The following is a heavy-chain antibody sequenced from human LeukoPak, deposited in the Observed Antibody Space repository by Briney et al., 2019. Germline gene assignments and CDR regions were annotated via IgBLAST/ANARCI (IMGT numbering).Heavy chain of an antibody. D-gene: IGHD5-24*01. V-gene: IGHV3-9*01. CDR3: AKEISSGWLQLGGAFDI. CDR1: GFTFDDYA. J-gene: IGHJ3*02. CDR2: ISWNSGTI. Sequence: GGSLRLSCAASGFTFDDYAMDWVRQVPGKGLEWVSFISWNSGTIDYADSGKGRFTISRDNAKNSLSLQMTSLRAEDTALYYCAKEISSGWLQLGGAFDIWGQGTMVTVSS.